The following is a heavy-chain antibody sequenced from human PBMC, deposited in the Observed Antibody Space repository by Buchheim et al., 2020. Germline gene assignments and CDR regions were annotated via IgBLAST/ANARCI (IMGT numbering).Heavy chain of an antibody. CDR2: ISRRSTNI. D-gene: IGHD3-22*01. CDR1: GFTFSSYS. CDR3: ARDQDYDSSGFPRWFDP. Sequence: EVQLVESGGGLVQPGGSLRLSCAGSGFTFSSYSMNWVRQAPGKGLEWVSYISRRSTNIYYADSVKGRFSISRDNAKNSVYLQMNSLRDEDTAVYYCARDQDYDSSGFPRWFDPWGQGTL. J-gene: IGHJ5*02. V-gene: IGHV3-48*02.